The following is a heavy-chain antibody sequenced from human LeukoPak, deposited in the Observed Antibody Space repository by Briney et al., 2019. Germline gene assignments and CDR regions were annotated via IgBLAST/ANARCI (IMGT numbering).Heavy chain of an antibody. V-gene: IGHV3-30-3*01. Sequence: PGGALRLSCAASGFTFSSYAICWVRQAPGKGLEWVALISSDGSNKYYADSVKGRFSISRDNSKSTLYLQMNSLRAEDTAVYYCARDARSDYVAPAELWGQGTLVTVSS. D-gene: IGHD4-17*01. CDR1: GFTFSSYA. J-gene: IGHJ4*02. CDR3: ARDARSDYVAPAEL. CDR2: ISSDGSNK.